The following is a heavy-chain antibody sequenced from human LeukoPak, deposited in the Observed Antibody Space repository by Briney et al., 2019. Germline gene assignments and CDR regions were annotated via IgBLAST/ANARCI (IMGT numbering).Heavy chain of an antibody. CDR2: INSDGSDT. CDR3: TSVSSPVNPFAS. J-gene: IGHJ4*02. V-gene: IGHV3-74*01. Sequence: GGSLRLSCAASGFTFSKYWMHWVRHAPGKGLVWVSRINSDGSDTVYADSVKGRFTISRENAKNTLYLQMNSLRADDTAVYYCTSVSSPVNPFASWGQGTLVTVSS. CDR1: GFTFSKYW.